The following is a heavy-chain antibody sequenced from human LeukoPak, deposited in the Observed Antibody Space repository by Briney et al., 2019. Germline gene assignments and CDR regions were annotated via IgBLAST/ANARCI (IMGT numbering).Heavy chain of an antibody. CDR2: VDPEDGET. D-gene: IGHD2/OR15-2a*01. CDR3: TTDLSTAFDY. CDR1: GYTFTSYA. J-gene: IGHJ4*02. V-gene: IGHV1-69-2*01. Sequence: ASVKVSCKASGYTFTSYAMHWVRQAPGKGLEWMGRVDPEDGETIYAEKFQGRVTITADTSTDTAYMELSSLRSEDTAVYYCTTDLSTAFDYWGQGTLVTVSS.